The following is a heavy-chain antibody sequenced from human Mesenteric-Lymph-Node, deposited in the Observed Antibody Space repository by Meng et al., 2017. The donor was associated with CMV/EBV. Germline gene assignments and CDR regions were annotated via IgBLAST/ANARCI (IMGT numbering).Heavy chain of an antibody. CDR3: ARDRRLGGYYDFWSGYYTQARSYYGMDV. CDR1: GFTFSSYA. D-gene: IGHD3-3*01. CDR2: ISYDGINS. J-gene: IGHJ6*02. V-gene: IGHV3-30*04. Sequence: LSLTCAASGFTFSSYAMHWVRQAPGKGLEWVAIISYDGINSYYARAVKGRFTIARDNSKNTLYLEMNSLRAEDTAVYYCARDRRLGGYYDFWSGYYTQARSYYGMDVWGQGTTVTVSS.